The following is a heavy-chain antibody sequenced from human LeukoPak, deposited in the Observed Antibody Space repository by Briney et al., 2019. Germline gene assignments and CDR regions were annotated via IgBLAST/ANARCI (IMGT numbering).Heavy chain of an antibody. CDR1: GFTFSNAW. D-gene: IGHD2-2*01. CDR2: IKTNADAGTT. V-gene: IGHV3-15*01. J-gene: IGHJ4*02. CDR3: AKDPGVVPEHWYYFDY. Sequence: GGSLRLSCAASGFTFSNAWMNWVRQAPGKGLEWVGRIKTNADAGTTDYAAPVKGRFTISRDDSKNTLYLQMNSLRAEDTAVYYCAKDPGVVPEHWYYFDYWGQGTLVTVSS.